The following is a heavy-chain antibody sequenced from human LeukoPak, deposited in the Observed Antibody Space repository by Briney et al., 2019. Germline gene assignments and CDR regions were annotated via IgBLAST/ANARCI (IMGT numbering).Heavy chain of an antibody. D-gene: IGHD7-27*01. Sequence: PGGSLRLSCAVSGFTFSDYYMTWIRQAPGKGLEWVSYISSRGNTIYYADSVKGRFTVSRDNAKNSLYLQMNSLRAEVTAVYYCARESNWAFDYWGQGTLVTVSS. J-gene: IGHJ4*02. CDR2: ISSRGNTI. V-gene: IGHV3-11*01. CDR3: ARESNWAFDY. CDR1: GFTFSDYY.